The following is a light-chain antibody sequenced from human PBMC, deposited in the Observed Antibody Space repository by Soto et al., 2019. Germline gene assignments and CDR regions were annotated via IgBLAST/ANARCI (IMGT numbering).Light chain of an antibody. CDR1: QSVSGSY. J-gene: IGKJ4*01. V-gene: IGKV3-20*01. CDR3: QQYGSSPSLT. Sequence: EIVFTQSPGTLSLSPGERATLSCRARQSVSGSYLAWYQQKPGKALRLLSYGASSKATGIPDRFSGSGAGTDFTLTISRLEPEDFAVYYCQQYGSSPSLTFGGGTKVDIK. CDR2: GAS.